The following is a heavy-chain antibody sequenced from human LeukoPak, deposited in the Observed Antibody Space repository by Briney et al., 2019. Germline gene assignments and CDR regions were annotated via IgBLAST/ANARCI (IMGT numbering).Heavy chain of an antibody. CDR1: GYTFTSYG. D-gene: IGHD1-26*01. V-gene: IGHV1-69*05. CDR2: IIPIFGTA. J-gene: IGHJ5*02. CDR3: ARWMGAEDDNWFDP. Sequence: ASVKVSCKASGYTFTSYGISWVRQAPGQGLEWMGRIIPIFGTANYAQKFQGRVTITTDESTSTAYMELSSLRSEDTAVYYCARWMGAEDDNWFDPWGQGTLVTVSS.